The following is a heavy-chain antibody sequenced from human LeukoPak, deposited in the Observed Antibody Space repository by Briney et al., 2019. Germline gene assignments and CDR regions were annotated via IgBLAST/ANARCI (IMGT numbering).Heavy chain of an antibody. V-gene: IGHV1-69*05. CDR1: GGTFSSYA. J-gene: IGHJ6*03. D-gene: IGHD3-10*01. CDR2: IIPIFGTA. Sequence: SVKVSCKASGGTFSSYAISWVRQAPGQGLEWMGEIIPIFGTANYAQKFQGRVTITTDESTSTAYMELRSLRSDDTAVYYCARVIRGVSPGGYYYMDVWGKGTTVTVSS. CDR3: ARVIRGVSPGGYYYMDV.